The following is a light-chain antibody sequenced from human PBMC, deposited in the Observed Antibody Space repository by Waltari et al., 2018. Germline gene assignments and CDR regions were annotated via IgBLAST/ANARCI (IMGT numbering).Light chain of an antibody. Sequence: DIVRTQSPDPLAVSLGGRATINCQSSQSVLYSSNNKNYLAWYQQKPGQPPKLLIYWASTRESGVPDRFSGSGSGTDFTLTISSLQAEDVAVYYCQQYYSTPYTFGRGTKLEIK. V-gene: IGKV4-1*01. CDR2: WAS. CDR3: QQYYSTPYT. J-gene: IGKJ2*01. CDR1: QSVLYSSNNKNY.